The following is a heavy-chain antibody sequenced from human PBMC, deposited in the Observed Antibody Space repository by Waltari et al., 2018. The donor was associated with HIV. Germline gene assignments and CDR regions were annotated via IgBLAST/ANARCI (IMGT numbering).Heavy chain of an antibody. CDR3: ARTSGRDAFDI. J-gene: IGHJ3*02. CDR1: GFTFSRYD. Sequence: EVQLVESGGGLVQPGGSLRLSCAASGFTFSRYDLHWVRQATGKGLEWVSAIGTAGDTYYPGSVKGRFTISRENAKNSLYLQMNSLRAGDTAVYYCARTSGRDAFDIWGQGTMVTVSS. D-gene: IGHD2-15*01. CDR2: IGTAGDT. V-gene: IGHV3-13*01.